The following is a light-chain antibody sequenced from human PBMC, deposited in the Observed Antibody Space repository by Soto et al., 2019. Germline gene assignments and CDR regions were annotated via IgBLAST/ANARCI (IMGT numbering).Light chain of an antibody. Sequence: EIVMTQSPATLSVSPGERAALSCRASQNISSSFAWYQQKPGQAPRLLMYRVSTRATGIPARFSGSGSGTEFTLNISSLQSEDFAVYYCQQYYNWPRTFGQGTKLEIK. V-gene: IGKV3-15*01. CDR3: QQYYNWPRT. CDR2: RVS. J-gene: IGKJ2*01. CDR1: QNISSS.